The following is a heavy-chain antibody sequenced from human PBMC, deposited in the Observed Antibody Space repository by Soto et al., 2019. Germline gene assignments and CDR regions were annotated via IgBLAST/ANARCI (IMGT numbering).Heavy chain of an antibody. J-gene: IGHJ4*02. CDR3: AKEWSPSRQSTTYFHY. Sequence: LRLSCAASGFTFSSYAMSWVRQAPGKGLEWVSAISGSGGSTYYADSVKGRFTISRDNSKNTLYLQMNSLRAEDTAVYYCAKEWSPSRQSTTYFHYWGQGTLVTVSS. V-gene: IGHV3-23*01. D-gene: IGHD4-17*01. CDR1: GFTFSSYA. CDR2: ISGSGGST.